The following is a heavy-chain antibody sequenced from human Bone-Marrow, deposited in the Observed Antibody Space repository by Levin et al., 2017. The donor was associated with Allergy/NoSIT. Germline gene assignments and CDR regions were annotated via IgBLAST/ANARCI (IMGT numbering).Heavy chain of an antibody. CDR2: IDYSGST. CDR1: GASISSYY. J-gene: IGHJ5*02. D-gene: IGHD6-19*01. Sequence: SETLSLTCTVSGASISSYYWSWIRQPPGKGLEWIGYIDYSGSTNYNPSLKSRVTISVDTSKNQFSLKLRSVTAADTAVYYCARVPADSSDWYVNWFDPWGQGTLVTVSS. V-gene: IGHV4-59*01. CDR3: ARVPADSSDWYVNWFDP.